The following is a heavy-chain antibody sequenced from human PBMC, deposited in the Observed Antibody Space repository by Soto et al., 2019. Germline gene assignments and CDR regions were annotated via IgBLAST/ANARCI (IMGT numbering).Heavy chain of an antibody. J-gene: IGHJ6*02. CDR1: GYIFTNYW. CDR3: YYYGMDV. V-gene: IGHV5-51*01. D-gene: IGHD3-10*01. CDR2: IYPGDSDT. Sequence: GESLKISCKGSGYIFTNYWIGWVRQMPGKGLEWMGIIYPGDSDTRYSPSFQGQVTISADKSISTAADTAVYYCAGEGTYKNYYYYGMDVWGQGTTVTVSS.